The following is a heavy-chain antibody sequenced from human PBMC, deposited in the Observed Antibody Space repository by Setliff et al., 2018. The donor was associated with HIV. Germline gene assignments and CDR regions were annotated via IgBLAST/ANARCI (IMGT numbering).Heavy chain of an antibody. D-gene: IGHD1-26*01. V-gene: IGHV1-2*02. CDR3: VLASIVSTARWNH. CDR1: GYTFTDYY. J-gene: IGHJ5*02. CDR2: INPQSGGT. Sequence: ASVKVSCKASGYTFTDYYIHWVRQAPGQGLEWMGWINPQSGGTTYAHNFQGRVTMTRDTSISTAYMDLSSLTSDDTAVYYCVLASIVSTARWNHWGRGTLVTVSS.